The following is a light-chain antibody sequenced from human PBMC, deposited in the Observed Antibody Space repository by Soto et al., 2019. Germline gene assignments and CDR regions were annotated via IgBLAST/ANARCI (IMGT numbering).Light chain of an antibody. Sequence: DIVMTQSPDSLAVSLGERATINCKSSQSVLYSSNNKNYLAWYQQKPGQPPNLLIYWASARESGVPDRFSGSGSGTNFTLTTSSLQAEDVAVYYCQQYYRSPQTFGQGTRVEIK. J-gene: IGKJ1*01. CDR3: QQYYRSPQT. CDR1: QSVLYSSNNKNY. CDR2: WAS. V-gene: IGKV4-1*01.